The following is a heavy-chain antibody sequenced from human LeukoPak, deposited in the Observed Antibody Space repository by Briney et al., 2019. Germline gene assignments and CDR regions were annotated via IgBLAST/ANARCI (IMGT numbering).Heavy chain of an antibody. J-gene: IGHJ6*03. Sequence: SVKVSCKASGYTFTGYYMHWVRQAPGQGLKWMGGIIPIFGTANYAQKFQGRVTITADKSTSTAYMELSSLRSEDTAVYYCAREELELRSHYMDVWGKGTTVTVSS. CDR1: GYTFTGYY. D-gene: IGHD1-7*01. CDR2: IIPIFGTA. V-gene: IGHV1-69*06. CDR3: AREELELRSHYMDV.